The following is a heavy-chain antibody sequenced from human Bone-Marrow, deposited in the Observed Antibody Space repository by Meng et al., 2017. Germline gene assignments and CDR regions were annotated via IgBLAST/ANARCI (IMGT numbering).Heavy chain of an antibody. CDR2: INPNSGGT. Sequence: ASVKVSCKASGYTFTSYGISWVRQAPGQGLEWMGRINPNSGGTNYAQKFQGRVTMTRDTSISTAYMELSRLRSDDTAVYYCAREGYVWGSYRGKYYFDYWGQGTLVTVSS. CDR1: GYTFTSYG. D-gene: IGHD3-16*02. J-gene: IGHJ4*02. CDR3: AREGYVWGSYRGKYYFDY. V-gene: IGHV1-2*06.